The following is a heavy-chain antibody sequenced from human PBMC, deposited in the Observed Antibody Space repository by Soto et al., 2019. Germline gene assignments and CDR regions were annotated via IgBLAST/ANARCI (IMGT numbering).Heavy chain of an antibody. CDR2: IHQSDST. J-gene: IGHJ6*02. CDR1: GVSINSGVY. D-gene: IGHD3-10*01. CDR3: ARNLGRDLFGTDV. V-gene: IGHV4-4*02. Sequence: PSETLSLTCAVSGVSINSGVYWSWVRQPPGEGLAWIGEIHQSDSTHFNPSLQSRVTISMDKSKNQFSLTLSSVTAADTAVYYCARNLGRDLFGTDVWGQGTTVTGSS.